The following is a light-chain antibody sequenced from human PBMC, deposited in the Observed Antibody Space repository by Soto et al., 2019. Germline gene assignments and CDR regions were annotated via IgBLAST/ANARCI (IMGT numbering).Light chain of an antibody. J-gene: IGLJ1*01. CDR1: SSDVGGYNS. V-gene: IGLV2-14*03. Sequence: QSALTQPASVSGSPGQSIAISCTGTSSDVGGYNSVSWYQQYPGKAPKLMIHDVNNRPSGVSNRFSGSKSGNTASLTISGLQAEDEADYYYCSNTSSSSYVFGSGTKLTVL. CDR3: CSNTSSSSYV. CDR2: DVN.